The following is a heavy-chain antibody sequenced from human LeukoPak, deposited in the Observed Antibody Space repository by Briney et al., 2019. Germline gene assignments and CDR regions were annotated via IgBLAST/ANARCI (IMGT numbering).Heavy chain of an antibody. V-gene: IGHV3-21*01. CDR2: ISSSSSYR. Sequence: GGSPRLSCAASGFTFRNYGMSWVRQAPGKGLEWVSSISSSSSYRYYADSVKGRFTISRDNAKNSLYLQMNSLRAEDTAVYYCAREGSGSLRANFDYWGQGTLVTVSS. CDR1: GFTFRNYG. CDR3: AREGSGSLRANFDY. J-gene: IGHJ4*02. D-gene: IGHD3-3*01.